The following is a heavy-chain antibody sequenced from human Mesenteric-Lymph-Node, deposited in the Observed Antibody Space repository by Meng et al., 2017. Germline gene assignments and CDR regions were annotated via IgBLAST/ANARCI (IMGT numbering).Heavy chain of an antibody. CDR3: AAAMGSF. V-gene: IGHV3-74*01. J-gene: IGHJ4*02. D-gene: IGHD5-18*01. CDR1: GFAFSSYW. CDR2: INSDGSIT. Sequence: EGRLVESGGGLVQSGGSLRLSCGGSGFAFSSYWMHWVRQAPGKGLVWVSRINSDGSITTYADSVKGRFTISRDNAKNTLYLQMNSLRAEDTAVYYCAAAMGSFWGQGTLVTVSS.